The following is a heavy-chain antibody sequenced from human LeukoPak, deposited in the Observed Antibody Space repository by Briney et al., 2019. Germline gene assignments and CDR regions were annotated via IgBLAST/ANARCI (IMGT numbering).Heavy chain of an antibody. D-gene: IGHD3-22*01. Sequence: SETLSLTCEVSGGAISSHYRSWIRQPPGKGLEWIGYIFYSGSTNYNPSLKSRVIMSVDTSKSQFSLKLSAVTAADTAVYYYARGITMMEDWGQGTLVTVSS. CDR1: GGAISSHY. CDR3: ARGITMMED. J-gene: IGHJ4*02. CDR2: IFYSGST. V-gene: IGHV4-59*11.